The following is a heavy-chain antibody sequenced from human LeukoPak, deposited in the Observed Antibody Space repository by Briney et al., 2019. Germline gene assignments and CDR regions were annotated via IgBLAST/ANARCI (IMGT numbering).Heavy chain of an antibody. V-gene: IGHV3-7*01. J-gene: IGHJ4*02. Sequence: GGSLRLSCAASGFTSSGDSMSWVRQAPGKGLEWVANIKQDGSEKYYVDSVKGRFTISRDNAKNSLYLQMNSLRAEDTAVYYCARDVPYYYDSSGYPTGYWGQGTLVTVSS. CDR2: IKQDGSEK. D-gene: IGHD3-22*01. CDR3: ARDVPYYYDSSGYPTGY. CDR1: GFTSSGDS.